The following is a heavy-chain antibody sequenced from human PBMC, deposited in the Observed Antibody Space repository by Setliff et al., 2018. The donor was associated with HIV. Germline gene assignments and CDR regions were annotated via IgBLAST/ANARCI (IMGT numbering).Heavy chain of an antibody. J-gene: IGHJ4*02. V-gene: IGHV1-46*01. CDR3: ARVGTGATEYFDY. D-gene: IGHD1-26*01. CDR1: GYIFTNYH. Sequence: GASVKVSCKASGYIFTNYHMHWVRQAPGQGLEWMGVINPLIGNTIYAQKFQGRVTMTRDMSASTVYMELSSLRSEDTAVYYCARVGTGATEYFDYWGQGTLVTVSS. CDR2: INPLIGNT.